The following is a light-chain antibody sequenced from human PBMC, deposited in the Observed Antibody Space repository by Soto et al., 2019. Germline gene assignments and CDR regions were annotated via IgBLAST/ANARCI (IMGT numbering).Light chain of an antibody. CDR1: QSVSCNY. J-gene: IGKJ1*01. V-gene: IGKV3-20*01. CDR2: GAS. Sequence: EIVLTQSPGTLSLSPGERATLSCRASQSVSCNYLAWYQQKPGQAPRLLIYGASSRATGIPDRFSGSGSGTDFTLTISRLEPEDFAVYYCQQYGRSPWTFGRGTKVDIK. CDR3: QQYGRSPWT.